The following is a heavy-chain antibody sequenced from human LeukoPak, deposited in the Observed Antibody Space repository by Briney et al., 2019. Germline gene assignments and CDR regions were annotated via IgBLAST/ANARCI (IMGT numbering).Heavy chain of an antibody. J-gene: IGHJ4*02. Sequence: ASVKVSCKASGYIFTGYYMHWVRQAPGQGLEWMGWINPNSGGTNYAQIFQGRVTMTRDTSISTAYMELSRLRSDDTAVYYCARDSSSGSYYDSSGYYCDYWGQGTLVTVSS. CDR1: GYIFTGYY. D-gene: IGHD3-22*01. CDR3: ARDSSSGSYYDSSGYYCDY. CDR2: INPNSGGT. V-gene: IGHV1-2*02.